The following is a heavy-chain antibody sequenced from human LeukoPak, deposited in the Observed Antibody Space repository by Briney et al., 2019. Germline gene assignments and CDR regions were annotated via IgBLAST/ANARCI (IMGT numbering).Heavy chain of an antibody. J-gene: IGHJ4*02. Sequence: ASETLSLTCAVYGGSFSGYYWSWIRQPPGKGLEWIGEINHSGSTNYNPSLKSRVTISVDTSKNQFSLKLSSATAADTAVYYCARGGYYDSLVYWGQGTLVTVSS. CDR2: INHSGST. CDR1: GGSFSGYY. D-gene: IGHD3-22*01. CDR3: ARGGYYDSLVY. V-gene: IGHV4-34*01.